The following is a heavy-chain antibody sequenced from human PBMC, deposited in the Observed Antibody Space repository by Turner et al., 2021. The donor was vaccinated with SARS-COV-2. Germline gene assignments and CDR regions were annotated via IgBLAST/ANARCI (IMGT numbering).Heavy chain of an antibody. CDR3: AKAQLGYYLGVDY. V-gene: IGHV3-23*01. Sequence: EVQLLESGGGLVQPGGCLRLSCAASGFTFSSYVMSWVRQAPGKGLEWVSSISVSGGSTYYADSVKGRFTISRDNSKNTLYLQMNSLRAEDTAVYYCAKAQLGYYLGVDYWGQGTLVTVSS. CDR2: ISVSGGST. D-gene: IGHD3-3*01. CDR1: GFTFSSYV. J-gene: IGHJ4*02.